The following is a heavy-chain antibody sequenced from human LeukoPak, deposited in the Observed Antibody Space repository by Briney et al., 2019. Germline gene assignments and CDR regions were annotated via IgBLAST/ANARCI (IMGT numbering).Heavy chain of an antibody. CDR2: INHSRST. V-gene: IGHV4-34*01. CDR1: GGSFSGYY. D-gene: IGHD5-18*01. CDR3: ARGRGYNYGENFGY. Sequence: PSETLSLTCAVYGGSFSGYYWSWIRQPPGKGLEWIGEINHSRSTNYNPSLRSRVTISVDTSKNQFPLKLSSVTAADTAVYYCARGRGYNYGENFGYWGQGTLVTVSS. J-gene: IGHJ4*02.